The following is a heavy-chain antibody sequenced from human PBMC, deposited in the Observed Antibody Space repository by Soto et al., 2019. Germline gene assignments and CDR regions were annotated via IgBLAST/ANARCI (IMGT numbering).Heavy chain of an antibody. Sequence: QVQLVQSGAEVNKPGASVKVSCKASEYTFTSYSLHWVRQAPGQRLEWMGWINAGNGNTKYSQKFQGRVTITRDTSASTAYMELSSLRFEDTAVYYCARVRNAVADLDYWGQGTLVTVSS. CDR3: ARVRNAVADLDY. D-gene: IGHD1-1*01. J-gene: IGHJ4*02. CDR1: EYTFTSYS. CDR2: INAGNGNT. V-gene: IGHV1-3*01.